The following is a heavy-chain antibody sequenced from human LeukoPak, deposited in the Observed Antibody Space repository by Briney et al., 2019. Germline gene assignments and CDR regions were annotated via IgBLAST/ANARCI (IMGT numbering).Heavy chain of an antibody. J-gene: IGHJ1*01. D-gene: IGHD3-3*01. Sequence: GESLKICCKGSGYSFPSYWIAWVRQMPGKGLEWMGIIYPGDSDTRYSPSFQGQVIISADKSISTAYLQWSSLKASDTAMYYCVRYPPLGSFEWFLNSVIYFHRWGQGTLVTVSS. CDR3: VRYPPLGSFEWFLNSVIYFHR. V-gene: IGHV5-51*01. CDR2: IYPGDSDT. CDR1: GYSFPSYW.